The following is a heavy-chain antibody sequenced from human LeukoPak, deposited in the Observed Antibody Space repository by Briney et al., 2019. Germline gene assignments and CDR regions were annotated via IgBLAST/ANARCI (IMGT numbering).Heavy chain of an antibody. CDR3: AKGRWALFDC. J-gene: IGHJ4*02. CDR2: TYYRSKWYN. CDR1: GDSVSSNSAA. D-gene: IGHD3-10*01. V-gene: IGHV6-1*01. Sequence: SQTLSLTCDISGDSVSSNSAAWNWIRQSPSRGLEWLGRTYYRSKWYNDYAISVKSRMTISADTSKNQFSLQLNSVTPEDTAVYYCAKGRWALFDCWGQGTLVIVSS.